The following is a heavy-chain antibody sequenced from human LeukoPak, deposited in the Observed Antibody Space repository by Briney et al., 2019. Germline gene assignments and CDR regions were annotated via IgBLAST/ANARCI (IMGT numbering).Heavy chain of an antibody. Sequence: PGGSLRLSCAASGFTFSRHGMHWVRQAPGKGLEWVAFIQYDESSKYYADSVKGRFTISRDNSKNTLYLQVNSLRAEDTAVYYCAKDHGDYDLDYWGQGTLVTVSS. J-gene: IGHJ4*02. CDR2: IQYDESSK. V-gene: IGHV3-30*02. D-gene: IGHD4-17*01. CDR1: GFTFSRHG. CDR3: AKDHGDYDLDY.